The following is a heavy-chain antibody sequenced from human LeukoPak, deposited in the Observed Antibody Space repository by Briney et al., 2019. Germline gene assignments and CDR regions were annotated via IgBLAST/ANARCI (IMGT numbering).Heavy chain of an antibody. J-gene: IGHJ6*02. V-gene: IGHV4-59*08. CDR3: ARSDYYYYYGMDV. Sequence: SETLSLTCTVSGGSISSHYWRWIRQPPGKGLEWIGHIENSGSTNYNPSLKSRVTISVDTSKNQFSLKLSSVTAADTAVYYCARSDYYYYYGMDVWGQGTTVTVSS. CDR2: IENSGST. CDR1: GGSISSHY.